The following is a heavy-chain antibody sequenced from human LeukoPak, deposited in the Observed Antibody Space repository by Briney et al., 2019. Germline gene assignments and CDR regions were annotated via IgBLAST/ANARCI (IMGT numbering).Heavy chain of an antibody. V-gene: IGHV4-38-2*02. D-gene: IGHD3-16*02. CDR2: FFHSGGT. CDR3: TRVSVHGYSDF. J-gene: IGHJ4*02. Sequence: VKPSETLSLTCTVSGFSISSDYYWGWIRQPPGKGLEWIGSFFHSGGTYYNPSLKSRVTISVDTSKNQFSLKLSSVTAADTAVYYCTRVSVHGYSDFWGQGTLVTVSS. CDR1: GFSISSDYY.